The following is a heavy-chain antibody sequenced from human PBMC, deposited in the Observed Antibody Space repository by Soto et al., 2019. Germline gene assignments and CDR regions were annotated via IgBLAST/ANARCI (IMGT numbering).Heavy chain of an antibody. CDR1: EFTFSIFD. Sequence: EVHLLESGGGLVQTGGSLRLSCAASEFTFSIFDMSWVRQAPGKGLEWVSMISDSGDRTYYAGSVRGRFTMSRDNSKNPVYLQMDSLRAEDKAVYYGIKGGWLDYGGQGPLVPVSS. CDR2: ISDSGDRT. J-gene: IGHJ4*02. D-gene: IGHD5-12*01. CDR3: IKGGWLDY. V-gene: IGHV3-23*01.